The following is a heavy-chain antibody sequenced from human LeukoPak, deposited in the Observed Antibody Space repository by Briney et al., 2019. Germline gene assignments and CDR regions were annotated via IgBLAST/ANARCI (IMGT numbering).Heavy chain of an antibody. CDR1: GGTFSSYA. Sequence: SVKVSCKASGGTFSSYAISWVRQAPGQGLEWMGGIIPIFGTANYAQKFQGRVTITADESTSAAYMELSSLRSEDTAVYYCATIVATRHYYYYMDVWGKGTTVTISS. J-gene: IGHJ6*03. CDR3: ATIVATRHYYYYMDV. CDR2: IIPIFGTA. D-gene: IGHD5-12*01. V-gene: IGHV1-69*13.